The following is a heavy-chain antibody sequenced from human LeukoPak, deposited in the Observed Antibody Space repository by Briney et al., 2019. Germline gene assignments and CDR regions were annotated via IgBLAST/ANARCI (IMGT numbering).Heavy chain of an antibody. D-gene: IGHD3-22*01. CDR2: LSGSGGNT. J-gene: IGHJ4*02. Sequence: PGGSLRLSCATSGFTFSRYGMSWVRQAPGKGLEWVSSLSGSGGNTYYADSVRGRFTISRDNSKNTLYLQMNSLRAEDTAVYYCAKFPPIIVGQGFDYWGQGTLVTVSS. CDR1: GFTFSRYG. CDR3: AKFPPIIVGQGFDY. V-gene: IGHV3-23*01.